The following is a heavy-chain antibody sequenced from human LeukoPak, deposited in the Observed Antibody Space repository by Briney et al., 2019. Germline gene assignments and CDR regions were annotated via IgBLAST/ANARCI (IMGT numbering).Heavy chain of an antibody. V-gene: IGHV1-18*01. CDR2: ISADNGNT. CDR1: GYTFTNFG. Sequence: GASVKVSCKASGYTFTNFGITWVRQAPGQGLEWIAWISADNGNTNYAQNVQGRVTMTTDTSTSTAYMELRTLRFDDTAVYYCARAGAHLTTQLDYWGQGTLVTVSS. D-gene: IGHD4-11*01. CDR3: ARAGAHLTTQLDY. J-gene: IGHJ4*02.